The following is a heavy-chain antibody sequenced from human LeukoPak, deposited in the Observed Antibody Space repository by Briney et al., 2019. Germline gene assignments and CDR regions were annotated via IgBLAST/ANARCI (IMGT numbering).Heavy chain of an antibody. CDR1: GYTFIGYY. CDR3: ASFIVGAFALNY. Sequence: ASVKVSCKASGYTFIGYYIHWVRQAPGQGLEWMGWINPNSGGTNYAQKFQGRVTMTRDTSISTVYMELSRLRSDDTAVYYCASFIVGAFALNYWGQGTLVTVSS. V-gene: IGHV1-2*02. J-gene: IGHJ4*02. CDR2: INPNSGGT. D-gene: IGHD1-26*01.